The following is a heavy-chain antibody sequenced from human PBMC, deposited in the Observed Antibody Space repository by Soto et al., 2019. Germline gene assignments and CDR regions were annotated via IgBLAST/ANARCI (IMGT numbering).Heavy chain of an antibody. D-gene: IGHD4-17*01. Sequence: QVQLVQSGAEVKKPGASVKVSCKASGYIFTNYGISWVRQAPGQGLEWMGWISAYNGDTNYAQKLQGRVTVTRDTSTSTAYMELRSLRSDDTAVYYCAREGNYRELYYSYGMDVWGQGTTVTVSS. CDR3: AREGNYRELYYSYGMDV. CDR1: GYIFTNYG. V-gene: IGHV1-18*01. CDR2: ISAYNGDT. J-gene: IGHJ6*02.